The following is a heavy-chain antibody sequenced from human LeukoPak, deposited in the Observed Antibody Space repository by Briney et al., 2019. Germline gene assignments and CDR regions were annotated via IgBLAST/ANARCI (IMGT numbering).Heavy chain of an antibody. D-gene: IGHD3-22*01. CDR3: ASNLNYYDSSGYYLVYFQH. CDR1: GGTFSSYA. J-gene: IGHJ1*01. Sequence: SVKVSCKASGGTFSSYAISWVRQAPGQGLEWMGGIIPIFGTANYAQKFQGRVTITADESTSTAYMELSSLRSEDTAVYYCASNLNYYDSSGYYLVYFQHWGQGTLVTVSS. CDR2: IIPIFGTA. V-gene: IGHV1-69*13.